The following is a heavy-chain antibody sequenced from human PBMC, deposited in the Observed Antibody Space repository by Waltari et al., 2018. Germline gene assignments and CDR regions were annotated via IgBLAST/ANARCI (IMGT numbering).Heavy chain of an antibody. CDR2: INHSGST. CDR3: ARRIAVAGTEYFQH. CDR1: GGSFSGYY. D-gene: IGHD6-19*01. J-gene: IGHJ1*01. V-gene: IGHV4-34*01. Sequence: QVQLQQWGAGLLKPSETLSLTCAVYGGSFSGYYWSWIPQPPGKGLEWIGEINHSGSTNYNPSLKSRVTISVDTSKNQFSLKLSSVPAADTAVYYCARRIAVAGTEYFQHWGQGTLVTVSS.